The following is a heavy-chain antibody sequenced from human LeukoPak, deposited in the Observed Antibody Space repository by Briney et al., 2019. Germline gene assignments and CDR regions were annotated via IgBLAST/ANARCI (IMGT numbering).Heavy chain of an antibody. V-gene: IGHV3-64*01. CDR3: ARAIHSSGYPPVDY. J-gene: IGHJ4*02. CDR2: ISSEGGTT. D-gene: IGHD3-22*01. CDR1: GFTLSTYS. Sequence: PGGSLRLSCAASGFTLSTYSMHWVRQAPGKGLEFVSAISSEGGTTYYANSVKGRFTISRDNSKNTLYLQMGSLRADDMAVYYCARAIHSSGYPPVDYWGQGTLVTVSS.